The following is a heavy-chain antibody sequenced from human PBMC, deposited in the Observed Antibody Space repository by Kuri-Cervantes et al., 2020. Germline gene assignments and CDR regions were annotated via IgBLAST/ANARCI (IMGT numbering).Heavy chain of an antibody. D-gene: IGHD2-15*01. Sequence: GGSLRLSCAASGFTFSSYAMHWVRQAPGKGLEWVAVVSYDGSNKYYADSVKGRFTISRDNSKNTLYLQMNSLRAEDTAVYYCARVYCSGGSCYDYYYYYTDVWGKGTTVTVSS. CDR2: VSYDGSNK. CDR3: ARVYCSGGSCYDYYYYYTDV. V-gene: IGHV3-30-3*01. J-gene: IGHJ6*03. CDR1: GFTFSSYA.